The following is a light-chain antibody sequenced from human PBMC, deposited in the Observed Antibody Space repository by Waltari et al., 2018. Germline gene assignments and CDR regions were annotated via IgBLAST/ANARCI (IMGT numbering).Light chain of an antibody. CDR1: QTISNS. CDR2: GAS. Sequence: DIQMTQSPSSLSASVGDRVTITCRASQTISNSLNWYQHKPGKAPNLLIYGASSLNSGVSSRFTGIGSGTDVTLTISNLQHEDFATYYCQQTYATPPYTFGQGTKLELK. CDR3: QQTYATPPYT. V-gene: IGKV1-39*01. J-gene: IGKJ2*01.